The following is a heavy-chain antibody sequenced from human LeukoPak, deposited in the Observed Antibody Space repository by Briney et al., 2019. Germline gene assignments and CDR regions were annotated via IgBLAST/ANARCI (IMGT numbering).Heavy chain of an antibody. V-gene: IGHV3-15*01. J-gene: IGHJ4*02. D-gene: IGHD5-12*01. CDR2: IKSKTDGGTT. Sequence: KSGGSLSLSCAASGFTFSNAWMSWVRQAPGKGLEWVGRIKSKTDGGTTDYAAPVKGRFTISRDDSKNTLYLQMNSLKTEDTAVYYCTTDRGYSGYDRFDYWGQGILVTVSS. CDR3: TTDRGYSGYDRFDY. CDR1: GFTFSNAW.